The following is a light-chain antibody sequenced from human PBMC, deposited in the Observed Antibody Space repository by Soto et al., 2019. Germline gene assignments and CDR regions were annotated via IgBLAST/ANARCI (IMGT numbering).Light chain of an antibody. V-gene: IGKV3-15*01. Sequence: MTQSPSSLSASVGDRVTITCRASQYISSYLAWYQRKPGLAPRLLIYGASTRATGIPARFSGSGSGTEFTLTISSLQSEDFALYYCQHYNNWPPAWTFGQGTKVDIK. CDR1: QYISSY. CDR2: GAS. J-gene: IGKJ1*01. CDR3: QHYNNWPPAWT.